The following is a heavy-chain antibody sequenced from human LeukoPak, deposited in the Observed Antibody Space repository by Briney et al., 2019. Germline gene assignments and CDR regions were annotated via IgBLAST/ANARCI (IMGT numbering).Heavy chain of an antibody. J-gene: IGHJ3*02. CDR1: GGSTSSRSFY. CDR2: ISYSGSS. V-gene: IGHV4-39*01. Sequence: SETLSLTCTVSGGSTSSRSFYWGCIRQPPGKGPEWIGSISYSGSSYYNPSLKSRVTISVDTSKNQFSLKLSSVTAADTAVYYCARSRDSSGYSADAFDTWGQGTLVTVS. CDR3: ARSRDSSGYSADAFDT. D-gene: IGHD3-22*01.